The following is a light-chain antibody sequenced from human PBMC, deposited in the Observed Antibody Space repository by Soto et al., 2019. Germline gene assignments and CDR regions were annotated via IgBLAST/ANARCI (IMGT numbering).Light chain of an antibody. CDR1: QSVSSSH. CDR3: QQYGASPWT. V-gene: IGKV3-20*01. J-gene: IGKJ1*01. CDR2: DTS. Sequence: EVELTQSPGTLSLSPGERSTLSFISSQSVSSSHLAWYQQKRGQAPRLLIYDTSTRATGIPDRFSGSGSGTDFTLTISRLEPEDFAVYHCQQYGASPWTFGQGTKVDIK.